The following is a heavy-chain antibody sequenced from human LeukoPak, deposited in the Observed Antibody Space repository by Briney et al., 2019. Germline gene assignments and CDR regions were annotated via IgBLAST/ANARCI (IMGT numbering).Heavy chain of an antibody. V-gene: IGHV3-48*04. J-gene: IGHJ4*02. CDR2: ISSSSSTI. CDR1: GFTFSSYS. CDR3: ARAGLWYLLGENSYYFDY. D-gene: IGHD1-26*01. Sequence: GGSQRLSCAASGFTFSSYSMNWVRQAPGKGLEWVSYISSSSSTIYYADSVKGRFTISRDNAKNSLYLQMNSLRAEDTAVYYCARAGLWYLLGENSYYFDYWGQGTLVTVSS.